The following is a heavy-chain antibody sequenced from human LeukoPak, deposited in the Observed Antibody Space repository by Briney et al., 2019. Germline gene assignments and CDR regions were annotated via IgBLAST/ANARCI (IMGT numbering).Heavy chain of an antibody. CDR3: ARYYYGSGSYYTNNWFDP. Sequence: GGSLRLSCAASGFTFSNAWMNWVRQARGKGLEWVSYISSSSTYIYYADSVKGRFTISRDKEKNSLYLQLNSLTAECMTVYYCARYYYGSGSYYTNNWFDPWGQGTLVTVSS. J-gene: IGHJ5*02. V-gene: IGHV3-21*01. CDR1: GFTFSNAW. CDR2: ISSSSTYI. D-gene: IGHD3-10*01.